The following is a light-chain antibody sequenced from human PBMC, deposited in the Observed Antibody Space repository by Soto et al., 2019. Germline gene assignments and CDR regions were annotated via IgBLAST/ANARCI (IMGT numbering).Light chain of an antibody. J-gene: IGKJ2*01. CDR2: GAS. CDR3: QQYGSSPYT. CDR1: QSVSSSY. V-gene: IGKV3-20*01. Sequence: EIVLTQSPGTLSLSPGERATLSCRTSQSVSSSYLAWYQQKPGQAPRLLIYGASSRATGIPDRFSGSGSGTDFTLTISRLEPEDFALYYCQQYGSSPYTFGQGPKLEIK.